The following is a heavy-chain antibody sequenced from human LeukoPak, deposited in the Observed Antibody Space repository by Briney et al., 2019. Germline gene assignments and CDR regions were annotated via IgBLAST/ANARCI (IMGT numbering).Heavy chain of an antibody. Sequence: ASVKVSCKASGYTFTSYGISWLRQAPGQGLEWMRWISAYNGNTNYAQNLQVRVTMTTDTSTSTAYMELRSLRSDDTAVYYCARENVYYDSSDYYPRFDYWGQGTLVTVSS. CDR2: ISAYNGNT. D-gene: IGHD3-22*01. CDR1: GYTFTSYG. CDR3: ARENVYYDSSDYYPRFDY. J-gene: IGHJ4*02. V-gene: IGHV1-18*01.